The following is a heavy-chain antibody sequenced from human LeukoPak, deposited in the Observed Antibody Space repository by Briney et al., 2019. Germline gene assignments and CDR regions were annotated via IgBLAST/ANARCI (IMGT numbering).Heavy chain of an antibody. Sequence: WMGWINAGNGNTKYSQKFQGRVTITRDTSASTAYMELSSLRSKDTAVYYCARPSQEDAFDIWGQGTMVTVSS. CDR2: INAGNGNT. V-gene: IGHV1-3*01. J-gene: IGHJ3*02. CDR3: ARPSQEDAFDI.